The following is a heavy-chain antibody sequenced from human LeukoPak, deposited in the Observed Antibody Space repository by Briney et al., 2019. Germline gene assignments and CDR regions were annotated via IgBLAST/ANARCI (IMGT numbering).Heavy chain of an antibody. D-gene: IGHD4/OR15-4a*01. CDR3: ARDPIRALYYYYYMDV. Sequence: SETLSLTCTVSGGSISSYYWGWVRQPPGKGLEWIGSIYYSGSTYYNPSLKSRVTISVDTSKNQFSLKLSSVTAADTAVYYCARDPIRALYYYYYMDVWGKGTTVTVSS. J-gene: IGHJ6*03. V-gene: IGHV4-39*07. CDR1: GGSISSYY. CDR2: IYYSGST.